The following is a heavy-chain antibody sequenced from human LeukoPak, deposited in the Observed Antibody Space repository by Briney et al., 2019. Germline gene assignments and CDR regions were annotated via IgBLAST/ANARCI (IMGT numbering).Heavy chain of an antibody. CDR1: GGSISSYY. CDR2: IYTSGST. V-gene: IGHV4-4*07. J-gene: IGHJ5*02. CDR3: ARGGRDDFWSGYYPYNWFVP. D-gene: IGHD3-3*01. Sequence: KPSETLSLTCTVSGGSISSYYWSWIRQPAGKGLEWIGRIYTSGSTNYNPSLKSRVTMSVDTSKNQFSLKLSSVTAADTAVYYCARGGRDDFWSGYYPYNWFVPWGQGTLVTVSS.